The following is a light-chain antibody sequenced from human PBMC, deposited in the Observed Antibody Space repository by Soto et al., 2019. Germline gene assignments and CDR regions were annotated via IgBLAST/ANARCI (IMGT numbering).Light chain of an antibody. J-gene: IGKJ4*01. Sequence: DIEMTQSPSSLSASLGDTVTITCRASQGIGNFLAWYQQKPGDVPKLLIYAASTVQSGGPSRFSGSGSGTEFTLTISSLQSEDFAVYYCQHYNNWLGTFGGGTKVDIK. CDR3: QHYNNWLGT. V-gene: IGKV1-27*01. CDR2: AAS. CDR1: QGIGNF.